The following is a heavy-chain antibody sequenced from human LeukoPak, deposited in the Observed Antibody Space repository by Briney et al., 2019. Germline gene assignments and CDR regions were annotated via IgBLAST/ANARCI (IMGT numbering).Heavy chain of an antibody. CDR1: GFTFSDYW. CDR3: AKDVLGATKRAYYFDY. V-gene: IGHV3-7*03. Sequence: GGSLRLSCTASGFTFSDYWMSWVRQPPGRGLEWVANIKGDGTAEFAVDSVKGRFTISRDNANNSLFLEMNSLRVEDTAVYYCAKDVLGATKRAYYFDYWGQGTLVTVSS. J-gene: IGHJ4*02. CDR2: IKGDGTAE. D-gene: IGHD1-26*01.